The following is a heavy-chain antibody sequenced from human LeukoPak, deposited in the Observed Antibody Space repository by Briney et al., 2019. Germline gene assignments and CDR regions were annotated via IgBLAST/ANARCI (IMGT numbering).Heavy chain of an antibody. Sequence: ASVKVSCKASGYTFTSYAMNWVRQAPGQGLEWMGWINTNTENPTYAQGFTGRFVFSLDTSVGTAYLQISSLKAEDTAVYYCARVEQYDILTGYYNYYYGMDVWGQGTTVTVSS. CDR3: ARVEQYDILTGYYNYYYGMDV. CDR1: GYTFTSYA. V-gene: IGHV7-4-1*02. D-gene: IGHD3-9*01. CDR2: INTNTENP. J-gene: IGHJ6*02.